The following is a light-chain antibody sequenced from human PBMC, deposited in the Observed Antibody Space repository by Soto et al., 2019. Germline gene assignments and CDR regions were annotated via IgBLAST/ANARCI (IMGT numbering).Light chain of an antibody. CDR2: EVT. J-gene: IGLJ1*01. V-gene: IGLV2-14*01. Sequence: QSALTQPASVSGSPGQSITMSCTGTSSDVGGYKYVSWYQQHPGKAPQLIIYEVTNRPSGVSNRFSGSKSGNTASLIISGLQAEDEADYYCCSYTSRTRSTHYVFGTGTKLTVL. CDR1: SSDVGGYKY. CDR3: CSYTSRTRSTHYV.